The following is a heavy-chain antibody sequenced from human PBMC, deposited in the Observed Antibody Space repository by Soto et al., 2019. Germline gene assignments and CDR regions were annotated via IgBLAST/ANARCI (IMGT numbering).Heavy chain of an antibody. Sequence: GVPRRLAWAASAVNPSEDWMLWVRQVPGKGLLWVSRISVDGRDTTYADSVKRRFTISRDNAKNTLYLQMDSLRAEDTAVYYCVRAPAPRAIDFRAQRSLVPVSS. J-gene: IGHJ4*01. CDR3: VRAPAPRAIDF. CDR1: AVNPSEDW. V-gene: IGHV3-74*03. CDR2: ISVDGRDT.